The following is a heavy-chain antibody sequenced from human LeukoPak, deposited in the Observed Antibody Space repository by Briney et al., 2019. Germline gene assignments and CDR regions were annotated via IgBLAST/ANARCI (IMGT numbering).Heavy chain of an antibody. CDR2: LNPNSGGT. CDR1: GYTFTGYY. CDR3: AKGGGYDPPRVDY. D-gene: IGHD5-12*01. J-gene: IGHJ4*02. Sequence: ASVKVSCKASGYTFTGYYMHWVRQAPGQGLERMGWLNPNSGGTNYAQKFQGRVTMTRDTPISTAYMELSRLRSDDTAVYYCAKGGGYDPPRVDYWGQGTLVTVSS. V-gene: IGHV1-2*02.